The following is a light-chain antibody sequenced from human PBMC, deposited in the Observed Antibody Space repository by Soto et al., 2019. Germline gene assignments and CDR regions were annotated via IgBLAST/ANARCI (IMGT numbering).Light chain of an antibody. CDR2: DAS. CDR1: QSISSY. J-gene: IGKJ4*01. CDR3: QQRYDWRS. Sequence: EIVLTQSPATLSLSPGQRATLSCRASQSISSYLAWYQQKPGQAPRLLIYDASNRATGIPARFSGSGSGTGFTLTISSLEPEDFGVYYCQQRYDWRSFGGGTKVEIK. V-gene: IGKV3-11*01.